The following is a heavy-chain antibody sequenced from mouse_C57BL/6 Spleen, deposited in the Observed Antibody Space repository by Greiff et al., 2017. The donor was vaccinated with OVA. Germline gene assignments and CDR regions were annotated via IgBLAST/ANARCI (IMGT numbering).Heavy chain of an antibody. V-gene: IGHV1-63*01. D-gene: IGHD2-3*01. J-gene: IGHJ3*01. CDR1: GYTFTNYW. CDR3: ARRDDGYYWFAY. CDR2: IYPGGGYT. Sequence: VMLVESGAELVRPGTSVKMSCKASGYTFTNYWIGWAKQRPGHGLEWIGDIYPGGGYTNYNEKFKGKATLTADKSSSTAYMQFSSLTSEDSAIYYCARRDDGYYWFAYWGQGTLVTVSA.